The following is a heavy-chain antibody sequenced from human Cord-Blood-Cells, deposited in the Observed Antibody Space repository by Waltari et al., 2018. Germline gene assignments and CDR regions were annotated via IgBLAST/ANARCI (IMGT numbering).Heavy chain of an antibody. Sequence: QVQLVQSGAEVKKPGASVKVSCKASGYTFTGYYMTLVRQSPGQGLEWMGWINPNSGGTNYAQKFQGWVTMTRDTSISTAYMELSRLRSDDTAVYYCARDRCGSTSCYDGMDVWGQGTTVTVSS. CDR2: INPNSGGT. J-gene: IGHJ6*02. D-gene: IGHD2-2*01. CDR3: ARDRCGSTSCYDGMDV. CDR1: GYTFTGYY. V-gene: IGHV1-2*04.